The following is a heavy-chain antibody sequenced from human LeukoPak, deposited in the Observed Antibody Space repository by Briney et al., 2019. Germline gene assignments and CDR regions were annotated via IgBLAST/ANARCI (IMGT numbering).Heavy chain of an antibody. CDR1: GFTFSSYG. CDR3: ATDGADSLKMNWIDP. CDR2: IWYDGSNK. J-gene: IGHJ5*02. Sequence: GGSLRLSCAASGFTFSSYGMHWVRQAPGKGLEWVAVIWYDGSNKYYADSVKGRFTISRDNSKNTLYLQMNSLRAEDTAVYYCATDGADSLKMNWIDPWGQGTLVTVSS. V-gene: IGHV3-33*01. D-gene: IGHD3-9*01.